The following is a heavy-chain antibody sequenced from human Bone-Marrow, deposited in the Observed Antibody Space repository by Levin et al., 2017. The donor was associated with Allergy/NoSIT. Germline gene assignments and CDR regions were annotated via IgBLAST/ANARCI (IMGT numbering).Heavy chain of an antibody. J-gene: IGHJ4*02. V-gene: IGHV3-48*01. Sequence: TGGSLRLSCAASGFSLSNYGMNWVRQAPGKGLEWVSYISSSSSTVNYADSVKGRFTISRDNAKNSLFLQMNSLRAEDTAVYYCARGGAARPDYWGQGTLVIVSS. CDR3: ARGGAARPDY. D-gene: IGHD6-6*01. CDR1: GFSLSNYG. CDR2: ISSSSSTV.